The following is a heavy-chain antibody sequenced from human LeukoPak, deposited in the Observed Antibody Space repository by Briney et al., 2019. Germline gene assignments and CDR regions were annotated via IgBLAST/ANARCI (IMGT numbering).Heavy chain of an antibody. CDR3: ARGQYPPFPTIPGGDAFDI. V-gene: IGHV3-21*01. CDR2: ISSSSSYI. J-gene: IGHJ3*02. D-gene: IGHD2-2*01. Sequence: PGGSLRLSCAASGFTFSSYSMNWVRQAPGKGLEWVSSISSSSSYIYYADSVKGRFTISRDNAKNSLYLQMNSLRAEDTAVYYCARGQYPPFPTIPGGDAFDIWGQGTMVTVSS. CDR1: GFTFSSYS.